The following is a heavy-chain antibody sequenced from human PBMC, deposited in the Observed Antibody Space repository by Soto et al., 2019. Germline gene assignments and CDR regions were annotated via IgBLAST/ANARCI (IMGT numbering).Heavy chain of an antibody. J-gene: IGHJ6*02. CDR2: INPGGGST. V-gene: IGHV1-46*01. D-gene: IGHD3-9*01. CDR3: ARGSYDILTGYLGGMDV. CDR1: GYTFTSYY. Sequence: QVQLVQSGAEVKKPGASVKVSCKASGYTFTSYYMHWVRQAPGQGLEWMGIINPGGGSTSYAQKFQGRVTMTRDTSTSTVYMELSSLRSEDTAVYYCARGSYDILTGYLGGMDVWGQGTTVTVSS.